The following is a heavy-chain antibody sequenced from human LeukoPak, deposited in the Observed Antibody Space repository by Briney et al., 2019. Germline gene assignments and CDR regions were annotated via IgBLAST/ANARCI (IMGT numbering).Heavy chain of an antibody. CDR2: IVPILGIA. D-gene: IGHD3-22*01. Sequence: ASVKVSCKASGYTFTSYAMHWVRQAPGQRLEWMGWIVPILGIANYAQKFQGRVTITADKSTSTAYMELSSLRSEDTAVYYCASAYYYDSSGYYPEDYWGQGTLVTVSS. J-gene: IGHJ4*02. CDR3: ASAYYYDSSGYYPEDY. CDR1: GYTFTSYA. V-gene: IGHV1-69*10.